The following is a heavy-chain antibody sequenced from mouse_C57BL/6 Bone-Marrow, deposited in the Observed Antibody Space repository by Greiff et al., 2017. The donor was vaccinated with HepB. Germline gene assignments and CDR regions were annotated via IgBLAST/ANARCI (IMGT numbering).Heavy chain of an antibody. CDR1: GYTFTGYW. V-gene: IGHV1-9*01. J-gene: IGHJ4*01. CDR2: ILPGSGST. Sequence: LVESGAELMKPGASVKLSCKATGYTFTGYWIEWVKQRPGHGLEWIGEILPGSGSTNYNEKFKGKATFTADTSSNTAYMQLSSLTTEDSAIYYCAGIYYYGSSFPYAMDYWGQGTSVTVSS. D-gene: IGHD1-1*01. CDR3: AGIYYYGSSFPYAMDY.